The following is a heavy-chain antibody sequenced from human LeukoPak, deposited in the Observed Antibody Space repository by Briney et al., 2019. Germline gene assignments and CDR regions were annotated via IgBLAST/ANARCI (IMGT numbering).Heavy chain of an antibody. V-gene: IGHV4-39*01. J-gene: IGHJ6*03. Sequence: SGTLSLTCTVSGGSISSSSYYWGWIRQPPGKGLEWIGSIYYSATTYYNPSLKSRVTISVDTSKNQFSLKLSSVTAADTAVYYCARHIVLWFGEFSYYYYYMDVWGKGTTVTISS. CDR3: ARHIVLWFGEFSYYYYYMDV. CDR2: IYYSATT. D-gene: IGHD3-10*01. CDR1: GGSISSSSYY.